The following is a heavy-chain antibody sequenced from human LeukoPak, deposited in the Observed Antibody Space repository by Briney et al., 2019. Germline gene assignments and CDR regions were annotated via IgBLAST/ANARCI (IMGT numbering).Heavy chain of an antibody. Sequence: SETLSLTCAVYGGSFSGYYWSWIRQPPGKGLEWIGEINHSGSTNYNPSLKSRVTISVDTSKNQFSLKLSSVTAADTAVYYCARGRRALSSWTGLRSYYFDYWGQGTLDTVSS. CDR1: GGSFSGYY. CDR3: ARGRRALSSWTGLRSYYFDY. V-gene: IGHV4-34*01. CDR2: INHSGST. D-gene: IGHD6-13*01. J-gene: IGHJ4*02.